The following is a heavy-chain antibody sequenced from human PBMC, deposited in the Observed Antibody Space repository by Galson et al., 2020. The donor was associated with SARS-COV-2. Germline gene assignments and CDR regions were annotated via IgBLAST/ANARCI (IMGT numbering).Heavy chain of an antibody. J-gene: IGHJ6*02. D-gene: IGHD2-8*02. CDR2: FYQDGTS. CDR1: GFPVTRVHF. Sequence: SQTLSLTFAVSGFPVTRVHFWGWIRQPPGKGLEGRGHFYQDGTSYYQPSLRSRVSLSSDTSSNLLSLRLRSVTAADTGVYYCARHAAECSGGICTHHYFAAMDVWGQGTTVIVSS. CDR3: ARHAAECSGGICTHHYFAAMDV. V-gene: IGHV4-38-2*01.